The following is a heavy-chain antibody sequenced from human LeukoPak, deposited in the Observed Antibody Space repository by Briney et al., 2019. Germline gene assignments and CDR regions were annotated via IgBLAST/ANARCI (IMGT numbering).Heavy chain of an antibody. CDR1: GGSVSGYY. D-gene: IGHD3-22*01. CDR3: ARSAAPFYYDSSGYRQRGLFYFDY. CDR2: INDSGST. Sequence: SETLSLTCAVYGGSVSGYYWSWIRQPPGKGLEWIGEINDSGSTNYNPSLRSRVTMSVDTSKNQFSLKLSSVTAADTAVYYCARSAAPFYYDSSGYRQRGLFYFDYWGQGTLVTVSS. V-gene: IGHV4-34*01. J-gene: IGHJ4*02.